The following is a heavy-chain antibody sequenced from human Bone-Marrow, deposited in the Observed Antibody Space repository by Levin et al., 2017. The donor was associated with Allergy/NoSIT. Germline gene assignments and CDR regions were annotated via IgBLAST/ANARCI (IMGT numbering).Heavy chain of an antibody. J-gene: IGHJ1*01. V-gene: IGHV1-2*02. CDR1: GYTFTGYY. CDR3: AREGEVRWFGELLYRTAEYFQH. D-gene: IGHD3-10*01. Sequence: AASVKVSCKASGYTFTGYYMHWVRQAPGQGLEWMGWINPNSGGTNYAQKFQGRVTMTRDTSISTAYMELSRLRSDDTAVYYCAREGEVRWFGELLYRTAEYFQHWGQGTLVTVSS. CDR2: INPNSGGT.